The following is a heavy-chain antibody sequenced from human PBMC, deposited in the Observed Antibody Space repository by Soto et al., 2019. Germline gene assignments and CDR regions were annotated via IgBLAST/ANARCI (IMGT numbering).Heavy chain of an antibody. CDR1: GGSFSGYY. CDR2: INHSGST. Sequence: SETLSLTCAVYGGSFSGYYLSWIRQPPGKGLEWIGEINHSGSTNYNPSLKSRVTISVDTSKNQFSLKLSSVTAADTAVYYCARGRGCSGGSCYYSYYYGMDVWGQGTTVTVSS. CDR3: ARGRGCSGGSCYYSYYYGMDV. D-gene: IGHD2-15*01. J-gene: IGHJ6*02. V-gene: IGHV4-34*01.